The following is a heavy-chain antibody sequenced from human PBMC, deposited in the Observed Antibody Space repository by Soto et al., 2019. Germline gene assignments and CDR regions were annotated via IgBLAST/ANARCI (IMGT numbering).Heavy chain of an antibody. V-gene: IGHV3-48*02. CDR2: IRTISSAI. CDR1: GFTFSDYP. D-gene: IGHD2-15*01. Sequence: QLVESGGGLVQPGGSLRISCAASGFTFSDYPMNWVRQAPGKGLEWVPSIRTISSAIYFADSVRGRFTISRDNARNALYLQMTILRDEDKAGYYCARETPSVDSWGQGTLVTVSS. CDR3: ARETPSVDS. J-gene: IGHJ4*02.